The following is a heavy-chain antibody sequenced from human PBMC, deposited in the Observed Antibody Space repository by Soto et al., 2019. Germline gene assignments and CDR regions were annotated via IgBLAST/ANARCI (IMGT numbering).Heavy chain of an antibody. CDR3: ARLRYDYGDYLWFDP. CDR2: IDPSDSYT. CDR1: GYSFTSYW. Sequence: EVQLVQSGAEVKKPGESLRISCKGSGYSFTSYWISWVRQMPGKGLEWMGRIDPSDSYTKYSSSFQGHVTMSADKSISTAYLQWSSLKASDTAMYYCARLRYDYGDYLWFDPWGQGTLVTVSS. D-gene: IGHD4-17*01. J-gene: IGHJ5*02. V-gene: IGHV5-10-1*03.